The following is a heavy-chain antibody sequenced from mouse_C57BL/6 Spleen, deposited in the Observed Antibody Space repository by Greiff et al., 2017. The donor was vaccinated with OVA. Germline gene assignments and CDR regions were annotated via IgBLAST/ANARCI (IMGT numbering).Heavy chain of an antibody. Sequence: EVQLVESGPELVKPGASVKIPCKASGYTFTDYNMDWVKQSHGKSLEWIGDINPNNGGTIYNQKFKGKATLTVDKSSSTAYMELRSLTSEDTAVYYCARGNYGKVSAWFAYWGQGTLVTVSA. CDR3: ARGNYGKVSAWFAY. J-gene: IGHJ3*01. CDR1: GYTFTDYN. V-gene: IGHV1-18*01. CDR2: INPNNGGT. D-gene: IGHD2-1*01.